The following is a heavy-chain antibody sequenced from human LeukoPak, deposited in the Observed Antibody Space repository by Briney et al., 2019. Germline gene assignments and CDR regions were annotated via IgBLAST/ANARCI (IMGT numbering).Heavy chain of an antibody. J-gene: IGHJ4*02. CDR2: ISDGSRDT. CDR3: TTRLRNHFDY. Sequence: GGSLRVSCATSGFTFSSFTMNWVRQAPGKGLEWVSTISDGSRDTHYAGSVKGRFTISRDDSQNIVYLQMESLRAEDTALYYCTTRLRNHFDYWGQGTQVTVSS. V-gene: IGHV3-23*01. D-gene: IGHD5-12*01. CDR1: GFTFSSFT.